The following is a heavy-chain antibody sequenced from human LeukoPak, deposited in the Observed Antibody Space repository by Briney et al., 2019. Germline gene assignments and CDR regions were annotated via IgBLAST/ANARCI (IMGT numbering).Heavy chain of an antibody. V-gene: IGHV3-74*01. J-gene: IGHJ3*02. CDR3: ARVAVGGTRAFDI. CDR1: GFTFSSSW. D-gene: IGHD6-19*01. CDR2: INNDGSSI. Sequence: GGSLRLSCAASGFTFSSSWMHWVRQAPGKGLVWVSRINNDGSSISYADSVKGRFTISRDNAKNTLYLQMNSLRAEDSAVYYCARVAVGGTRAFDIWGQGTTVTVSS.